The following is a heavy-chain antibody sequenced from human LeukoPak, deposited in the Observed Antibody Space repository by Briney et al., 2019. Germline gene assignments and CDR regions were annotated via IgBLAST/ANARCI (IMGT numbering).Heavy chain of an antibody. D-gene: IGHD3-9*01. CDR3: ARGPGYYDILTGYESGYYYMDV. Sequence: AASVKVSCKASGYTFTSYDINWVRQAPGQGLEWMGWMNPNSGNTGYAHKFQGRVTITRNTSISTAYMELSSLRSEDTAVYYCARGPGYYDILTGYESGYYYMDVWGKGTTVTVSS. CDR2: MNPNSGNT. V-gene: IGHV1-8*03. J-gene: IGHJ6*03. CDR1: GYTFTSYD.